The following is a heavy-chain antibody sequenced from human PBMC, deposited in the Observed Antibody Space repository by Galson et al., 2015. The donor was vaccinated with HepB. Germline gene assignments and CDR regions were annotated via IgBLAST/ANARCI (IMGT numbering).Heavy chain of an antibody. J-gene: IGHJ4*02. CDR3: ARNRGWPTVSTPRYFDL. D-gene: IGHD3-10*01. Sequence: VSGDSVANFYWSWIRQSPGKALEWIGFIFYTGSVNYNFSLKSRVVMSVDRSMNQVSLKMSSVTAADMALYYCARNRGWPTVSTPRYFDLWGQGTLVTVSS. CDR2: IFYTGSV. CDR1: GDSVANFY. V-gene: IGHV4-59*02.